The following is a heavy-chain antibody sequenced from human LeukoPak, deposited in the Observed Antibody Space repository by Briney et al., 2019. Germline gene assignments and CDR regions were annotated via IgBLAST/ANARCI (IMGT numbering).Heavy chain of an antibody. CDR2: IYYSGST. D-gene: IGHD5-12*01. Sequence: SETLSLTCAVSGGSIRSGGYSWSWIRQPPGKGLEWIGYIYYSGSTYYNPSLKSRVTISVDTSKNQFSLRLRSVTAADTAVYYCARVSGYDWESFYDYWGQGTLVTVSS. CDR3: ARVSGYDWESFYDY. J-gene: IGHJ4*02. CDR1: GGSIRSGGYS. V-gene: IGHV4-30-4*07.